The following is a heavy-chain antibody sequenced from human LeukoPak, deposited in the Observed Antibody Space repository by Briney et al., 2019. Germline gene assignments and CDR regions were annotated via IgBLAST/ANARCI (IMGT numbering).Heavy chain of an antibody. CDR3: ARDPPTSGGEDAFDI. CDR2: IIPIFGTA. V-gene: IGHV1-69*13. D-gene: IGHD3-16*01. J-gene: IGHJ3*02. Sequence: SVKVSCKASGGTFSSYAISWVRQAPGQGLEWMGGIIPIFGTANYAQRFQGRVTITADESTSTAYMELSSLRSEDTAVYYCARDPPTSGGEDAFDIWGQGTMVTVSS. CDR1: GGTFSSYA.